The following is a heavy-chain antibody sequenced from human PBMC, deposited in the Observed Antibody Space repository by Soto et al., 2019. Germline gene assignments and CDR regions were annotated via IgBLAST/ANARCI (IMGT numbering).Heavy chain of an antibody. Sequence: PGGSLRLSCAASGFTFISHNMNWVRQAPGKGLEWVSSISSSSSYIFYADSVKGRFTISRDNAKNSLFLQMSSLRAEDTAVYYCVRGVMGVTVPSWFDPWGQGTLVTVSS. D-gene: IGHD3-16*01. CDR3: VRGVMGVTVPSWFDP. J-gene: IGHJ5*02. CDR2: ISSSSSYI. V-gene: IGHV3-21*01. CDR1: GFTFISHN.